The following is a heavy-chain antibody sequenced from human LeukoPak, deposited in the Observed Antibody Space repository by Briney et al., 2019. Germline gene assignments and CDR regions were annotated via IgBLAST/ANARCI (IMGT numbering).Heavy chain of an antibody. Sequence: GGSLRLSCAASGFTFSSSAMSWVRQAPGKGLEWVSANSNNGGYTYYADSVQGRFTISRDNSKSTLCLQMNSLRAEDTAVYYCAKQLGYCSDGSCYFPYWGQGTLVTVSS. CDR3: AKQLGYCSDGSCYFPY. V-gene: IGHV3-23*01. CDR2: NSNNGGYT. CDR1: GFTFSSSA. D-gene: IGHD2-15*01. J-gene: IGHJ4*02.